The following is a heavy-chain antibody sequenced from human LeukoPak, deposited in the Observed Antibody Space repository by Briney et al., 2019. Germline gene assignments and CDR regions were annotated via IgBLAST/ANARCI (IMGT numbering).Heavy chain of an antibody. J-gene: IGHJ4*02. D-gene: IGHD4-17*01. CDR2: IYYSGNT. CDR1: GGSISSSSYY. V-gene: IGHV4-39*07. CDR3: ARGNYYGDYFDY. Sequence: SETLSLTCTVSGGSISSSSYYWGWIRQPPGKGLEWIGSIYYSGNTYYNPSLKSRVTISVDTSKNQFSLKLSSVTAADTAVYYCARGNYYGDYFDYWGQGTLVAVSS.